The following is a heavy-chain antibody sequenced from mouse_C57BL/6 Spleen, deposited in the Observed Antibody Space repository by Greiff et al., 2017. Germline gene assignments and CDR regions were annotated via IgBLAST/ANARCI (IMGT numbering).Heavy chain of an antibody. CDR3: ARRLVLVDYAMDY. Sequence: VQLQQPGTELVKPGASVKLSCKASGYTFTSYWMHWVKQRPGQGLEWIGNINPSNGGTNYNEKFKSKATLTVDKSSSTAYMQLSSLTSEDSAVYYRARRLVLVDYAMDYWGQGTSVTVSS. CDR1: GYTFTSYW. CDR2: INPSNGGT. J-gene: IGHJ4*01. D-gene: IGHD1-1*01. V-gene: IGHV1-53*01.